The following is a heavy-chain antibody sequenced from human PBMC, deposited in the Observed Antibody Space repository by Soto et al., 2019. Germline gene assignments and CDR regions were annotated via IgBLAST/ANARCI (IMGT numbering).Heavy chain of an antibody. D-gene: IGHD3-3*01. CDR1: GGSFDGYY. CDR3: ARGVDSWSGYLF. CDR2: IHHSGST. Sequence: TETLSLTCALYGGSFDGYYWSGIRQSPGKGLEWIGEIHHSGSTKYNPSLKSRVSLSVDTSTKQFSLKMTSMTAADRGVYYCARGVDSWSGYLFWGQGTPVTVSS. V-gene: IGHV4-34*01. J-gene: IGHJ4*02.